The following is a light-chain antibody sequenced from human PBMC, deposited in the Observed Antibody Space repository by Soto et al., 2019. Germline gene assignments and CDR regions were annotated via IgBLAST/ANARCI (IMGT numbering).Light chain of an antibody. Sequence: EIVLTQSPATLSLSPGERAILSCRGSQSVSSYLAWYQQKPGQAPRLLIYEASNRATGIPARFSGSGSGTDFTLTISSLEPEDFAVYYCQQRSNWPPYTFGQGTKLEIK. CDR1: QSVSSY. CDR3: QQRSNWPPYT. J-gene: IGKJ2*01. CDR2: EAS. V-gene: IGKV3-11*01.